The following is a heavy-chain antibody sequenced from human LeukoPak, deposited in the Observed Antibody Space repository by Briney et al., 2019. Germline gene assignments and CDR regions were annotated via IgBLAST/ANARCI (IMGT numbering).Heavy chain of an antibody. CDR2: IYRDGTT. CDR1: GFSIGAFR. Sequence: GGSLRLSCEAPGFSIGAFRMNWVRQAPGKGLEWVSVIYRDGTTYYTDSVKGRFTISRDNSKNTLYLQMNSLRAEDTAIYYCAKLRPHDMEDYWGQGTLVTVSS. D-gene: IGHD3-22*01. J-gene: IGHJ4*02. CDR3: AKLRPHDMEDY. V-gene: IGHV3-66*04.